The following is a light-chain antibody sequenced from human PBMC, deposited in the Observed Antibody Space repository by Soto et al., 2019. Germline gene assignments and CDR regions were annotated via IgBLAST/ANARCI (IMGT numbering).Light chain of an antibody. CDR1: QSISSY. Sequence: DIQMTQSPSSLSASVGDRVTITCRASQSISSYLNWYQQKPGKAPKLLIYAASSLQSGVPSRFSGSGSGTDFTLTTSSLQPEDFATYYCQQSYSSITFGQGTRLEIQ. CDR3: QQSYSSIT. CDR2: AAS. J-gene: IGKJ5*01. V-gene: IGKV1-39*01.